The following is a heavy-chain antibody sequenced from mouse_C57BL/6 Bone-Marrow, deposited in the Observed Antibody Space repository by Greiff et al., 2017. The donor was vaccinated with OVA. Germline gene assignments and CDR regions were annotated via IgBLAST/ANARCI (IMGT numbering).Heavy chain of an antibody. CDR2: IYPGSGNT. CDR3: ASGITT. V-gene: IGHV1-76*01. Sequence: QVQLQQPGAELVRPGASVKLSCKASGYTFTDYYINWVKQRPGQGLEWIARIYPGSGNTYYNEKFKGKATLTAEKASSTAYMQLSSLTSEDSAVYFCASGITTWGQGTSVTVSS. CDR1: GYTFTDYY. D-gene: IGHD1-1*01. J-gene: IGHJ4*01.